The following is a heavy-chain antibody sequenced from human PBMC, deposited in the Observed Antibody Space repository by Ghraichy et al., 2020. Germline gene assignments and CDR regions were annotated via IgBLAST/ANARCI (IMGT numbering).Heavy chain of an antibody. J-gene: IGHJ4*02. V-gene: IGHV3-23*01. CDR2: ISGSGGST. Sequence: GGGVGGVRRAPGEGLEWVSAISGSGGSTYYADSGKGRFTISRDNSKNTLYLQMNSRRAEDTAVYYCAKDDPIDSSGLPHWFYYWGQGTLVTVSS. D-gene: IGHD6-19*01. CDR1: GGG. CDR3: AKDDPIDSSGLPHWFYY.